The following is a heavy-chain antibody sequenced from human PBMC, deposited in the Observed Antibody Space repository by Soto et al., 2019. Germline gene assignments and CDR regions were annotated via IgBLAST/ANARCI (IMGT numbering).Heavy chain of an antibody. CDR2: IYTGGMT. CDR3: ARAQVLRFLEWFPDY. D-gene: IGHD3-3*01. Sequence: GGSLRLSCAASGFSVSSNYMSWVRQAPGRGLEWVALIYTGGMTYYADSLRGRFTISRDDSTNTLYLQMNSLRVDDTAVYHCARAQVLRFLEWFPDYWGQGTLVTVSS. J-gene: IGHJ4*02. CDR1: GFSVSSNY. V-gene: IGHV3-53*01.